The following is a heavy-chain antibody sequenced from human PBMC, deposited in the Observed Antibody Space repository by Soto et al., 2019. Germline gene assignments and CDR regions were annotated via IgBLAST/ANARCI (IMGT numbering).Heavy chain of an antibody. V-gene: IGHV4-59*01. CDR2: IYYSGST. CDR1: GGSISSYY. D-gene: IGHD3-3*01. Sequence: SETLSLTCTVSGGSISSYYWSWIRQPPGKGLEWIGYIYYSGSTNYNPSLKSRVTISVDTSKNQFSLKLSSVTAADTAVYYCARGVNTYYDFWSGPNWFDPWGQGTLVTVSS. J-gene: IGHJ5*02. CDR3: ARGVNTYYDFWSGPNWFDP.